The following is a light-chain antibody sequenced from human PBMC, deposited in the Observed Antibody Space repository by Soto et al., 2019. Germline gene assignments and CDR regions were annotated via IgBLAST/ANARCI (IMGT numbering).Light chain of an antibody. CDR3: QQCGSSPS. Sequence: EIELTQSPCTLSLSPGERATLSCRASQSVSSSYLAWYQQKPGQAPRLLIYDTSSRATGIPDRFSGSGSGTDFTLAISRLEPEDFAVYYCQQCGSSPSFGQGTKVELK. V-gene: IGKV3-20*01. CDR1: QSVSSSY. CDR2: DTS. J-gene: IGKJ1*01.